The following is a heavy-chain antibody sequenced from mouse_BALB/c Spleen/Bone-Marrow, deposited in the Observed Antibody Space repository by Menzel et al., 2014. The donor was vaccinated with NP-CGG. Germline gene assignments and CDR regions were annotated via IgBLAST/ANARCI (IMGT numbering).Heavy chain of an antibody. V-gene: IGHV1-54*01. CDR1: GYAFTNYL. D-gene: IGHD1-1*01. CDR2: INPGSGGT. J-gene: IGHJ2*01. Sequence: VKVVESGPELVRPGTSVKVSCKASGYAFTNYLMEWIKQRPGQGLEWIGVINPGSGGTNYNEKFKGKATLTADKSSSTAYMQLSSLTSDDSAVYFCARRIYYAMGYWGQGTTLTVSS. CDR3: ARRIYYAMGY.